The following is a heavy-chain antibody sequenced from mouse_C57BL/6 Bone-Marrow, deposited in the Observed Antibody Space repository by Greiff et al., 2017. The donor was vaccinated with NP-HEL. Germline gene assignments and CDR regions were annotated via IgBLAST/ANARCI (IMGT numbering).Heavy chain of an antibody. Sequence: VQLQESGPGLVQPSQSLSITCTVSGFSLTSYGAHWVRQSPGKGLEWLGVIWRGGSTDYNAAFMSRLSITKDNSKSQVFFKMNSLQADDTAIYYCAKLGVVATDYYAMDYWGQGTSVTVSS. CDR2: IWRGGST. J-gene: IGHJ4*01. CDR1: GFSLTSYG. V-gene: IGHV2-5*01. CDR3: AKLGVVATDYYAMDY. D-gene: IGHD1-1*01.